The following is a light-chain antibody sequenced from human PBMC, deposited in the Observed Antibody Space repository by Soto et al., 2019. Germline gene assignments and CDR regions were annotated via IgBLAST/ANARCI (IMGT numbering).Light chain of an antibody. CDR2: EVT. Sequence: QSALTQPPSVSGSPGQSVAISCTGTGGDVGGHNYVSWYQHHPGKAPKLMIYEVTKRPSGVPDRFSGSKSGNTASLTVSGLQADDEADYYCSSYAGSNNLVFGGGTQLTVL. CDR1: GGDVGGHNY. J-gene: IGLJ2*01. V-gene: IGLV2-8*01. CDR3: SSYAGSNNLV.